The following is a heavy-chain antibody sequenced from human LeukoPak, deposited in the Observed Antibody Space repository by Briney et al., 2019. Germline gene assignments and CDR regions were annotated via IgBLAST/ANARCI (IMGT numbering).Heavy chain of an antibody. CDR2: ISAYNGNT. D-gene: IGHD4-17*01. Sequence: ASVKVSCKASGYTFTSYGISWVRQAPGQGLEWMGWISAYNGNTNYAQKLQGRVTMTTDTSTSTAYMELRSLRSDDTAVYYCAKDLLPGNYGDSLPNAFDIWGQGTMVTVSS. J-gene: IGHJ3*02. CDR3: AKDLLPGNYGDSLPNAFDI. CDR1: GYTFTSYG. V-gene: IGHV1-18*01.